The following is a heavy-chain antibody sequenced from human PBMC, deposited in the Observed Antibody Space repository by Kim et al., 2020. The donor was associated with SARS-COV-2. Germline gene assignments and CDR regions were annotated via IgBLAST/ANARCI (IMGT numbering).Heavy chain of an antibody. CDR2: IKQYGSEK. CDR3: ARDSGID. Sequence: GGSLRLSCAASGFTFSNNWMTWVRQAPGKGLEWVANIKQYGSEKSYVDSVKGRFTISRDNAKSSLYLQMNSLRVDDTAMYYCARDSGIDWGQGTLVTVSS. CDR1: GFTFSNNW. V-gene: IGHV3-7*03. D-gene: IGHD3-10*01. J-gene: IGHJ4*02.